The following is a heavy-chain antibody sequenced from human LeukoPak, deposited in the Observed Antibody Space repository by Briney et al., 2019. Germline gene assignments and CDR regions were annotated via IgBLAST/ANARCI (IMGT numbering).Heavy chain of an antibody. CDR3: ARDGAGMTGTGLDY. Sequence: SETLSLTCTVSGGSVSSGSYYWGWIRQPPGKGLEWIGYIYYSGSTNYNPSLKSRVTISMDTAKNQFSLKVSSVTAADTAVYYCARDGAGMTGTGLDYWGQGILATVSS. D-gene: IGHD3-9*01. V-gene: IGHV4-61*01. J-gene: IGHJ4*02. CDR1: GGSVSSGSYY. CDR2: IYYSGST.